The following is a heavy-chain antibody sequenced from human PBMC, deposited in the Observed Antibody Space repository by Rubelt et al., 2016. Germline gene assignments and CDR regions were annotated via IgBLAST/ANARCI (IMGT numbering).Heavy chain of an antibody. CDR2: ISGSGGST. D-gene: IGHD1-14*01. CDR1: GFTFSSVA. Sequence: GGGLVQPGGSLRLSCAASGFTFSSVAFSWVRQSPGKGLEWVSTISGSGGSTSSADSVKGRFTISRDSSKNTLYLQMSSLRAEATAVYYCATDRGSAPFDYWGQGTLVTVSS. V-gene: IGHV3-23*01. CDR3: ATDRGSAPFDY. J-gene: IGHJ4*02.